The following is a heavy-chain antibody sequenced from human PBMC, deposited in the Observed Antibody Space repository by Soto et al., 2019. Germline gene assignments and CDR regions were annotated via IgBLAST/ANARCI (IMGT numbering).Heavy chain of an antibody. Sequence: SETLSLTCAVSGGSISSGGYSWSWIRQPPGKGLEWIGHIYYTGSTFYSPSLKSRLTISLDTSKNQFSLDLRSVTAADTAMYYCARIEMASIKWGRGTLVTVSS. CDR1: GGSISSGGYS. J-gene: IGHJ4*02. V-gene: IGHV4-30-2*05. CDR3: ARIEMASIK. CDR2: IYYTGST.